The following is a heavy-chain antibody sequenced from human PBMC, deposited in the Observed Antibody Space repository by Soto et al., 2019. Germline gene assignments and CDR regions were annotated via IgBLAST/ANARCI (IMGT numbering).Heavy chain of an antibody. D-gene: IGHD3-22*01. CDR3: ARDTVGDSWFPVGY. J-gene: IGHJ4*02. V-gene: IGHV3-30-3*01. CDR2: ITPNGGSA. Sequence: QVQLVESGGGVVQPGSSLRLSCAASGFTFATYAMDWVRQAPGKGLEWVVVITPNGGSARYEDSVKGRFTISRDNVRNTVSLQMDSLRPEDTAIYYCARDTVGDSWFPVGYWGQGTLVAVSS. CDR1: GFTFATYA.